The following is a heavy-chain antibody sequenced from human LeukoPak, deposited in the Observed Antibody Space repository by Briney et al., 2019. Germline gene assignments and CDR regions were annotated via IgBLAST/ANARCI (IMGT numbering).Heavy chain of an antibody. CDR2: ISGSGDNT. CDR1: GFTFTSYA. CDR3: AKGRNEDGDAALNY. J-gene: IGHJ4*02. Sequence: GGSLRLSCAASGFTFTSYAMSSARQAPGKGLEWVSSISGSGDNTFYAHSGKGRFTVSRDNSKNTLYLQMMTLRAEDTAAYHCAKGRNEDGDAALNYWGQGTLVTVSS. D-gene: IGHD4-17*01. V-gene: IGHV3-23*01.